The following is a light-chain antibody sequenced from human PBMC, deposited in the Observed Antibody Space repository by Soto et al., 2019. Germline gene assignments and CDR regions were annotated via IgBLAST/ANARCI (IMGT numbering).Light chain of an antibody. CDR3: TSHTASSTWV. V-gene: IGLV2-14*01. Sequence: QSVLTQPASVSGSPGQSITISCTGTSSDVGYDNYVSWFQQHPGKAPKLIIYEVSRRPSGVSNRFSGSKSANTASLTISGLQAEDEADYYCTSHTASSTWVFGGGTKVTVL. J-gene: IGLJ3*02. CDR2: EVS. CDR1: SSDVGYDNY.